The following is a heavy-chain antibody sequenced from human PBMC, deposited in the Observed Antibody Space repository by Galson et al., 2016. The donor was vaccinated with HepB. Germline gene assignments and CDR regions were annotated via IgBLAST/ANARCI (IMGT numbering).Heavy chain of an antibody. Sequence: SLRLSCAASGFTFSDAWMTWVRQAPGKGLEWVGRIKSQIEGGTTDYAAPVKGRVTISRDDSKNTLYLQVNSLKTEDTAVYYCATYSSCSGGSCYYYGAFDLWGLGTMVVVSS. CDR3: ATYSSCSGGSCYYYGAFDL. CDR1: GFTFSDAW. CDR2: IKSQIEGGTT. V-gene: IGHV3-15*05. D-gene: IGHD2-15*01. J-gene: IGHJ3*01.